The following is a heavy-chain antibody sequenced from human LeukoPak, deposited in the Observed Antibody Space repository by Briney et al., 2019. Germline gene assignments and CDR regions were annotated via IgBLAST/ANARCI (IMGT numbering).Heavy chain of an antibody. J-gene: IGHJ3*02. V-gene: IGHV4-59*01. CDR3: ARVASRTTVVIPYAFDI. Sequence: SETLSLTCTVSSGSINNYYWSWIRQPPGKRLEWIGFVNYSGSTNYKSSLKSRATISVDTSKNQFSLKLSSVTAADTAVYYCARVASRTTVVIPYAFDIWGQGTMVTASS. CDR2: VNYSGST. D-gene: IGHD4-23*01. CDR1: SGSINNYY.